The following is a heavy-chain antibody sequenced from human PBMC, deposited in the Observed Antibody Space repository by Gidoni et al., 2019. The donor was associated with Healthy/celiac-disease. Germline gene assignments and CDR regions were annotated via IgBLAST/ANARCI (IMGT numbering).Heavy chain of an antibody. D-gene: IGHD3-10*01. V-gene: IGHV3-9*01. CDR1: GFTFDDYA. CDR2: ISWNSGSI. Sequence: DVQLVESGGGLVPPGRSLSLSCPPSGFTFDDYAMHWVRQPPGKGLEWVSGISWNSGSIGYADSVKGRFTISRDNAKNSLYLQMNSLRAEDTALYYCAKDSRSYYGPHSGMDVWGQGTTVTVSS. CDR3: AKDSRSYYGPHSGMDV. J-gene: IGHJ6*02.